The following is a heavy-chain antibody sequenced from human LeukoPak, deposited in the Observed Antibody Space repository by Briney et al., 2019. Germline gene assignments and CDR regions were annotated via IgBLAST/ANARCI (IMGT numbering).Heavy chain of an antibody. D-gene: IGHD2-21*02. J-gene: IGHJ4*02. V-gene: IGHV3-9*01. Sequence: PGRSLRLSCAASGFTFDDYAMHWVRQAPGKGLEWVSGISWNSGSIGHADSVKGRFTISRDNAKNSLYLQMNSLRAEDTAVYYCARDGVTSSVDFWGQGTLVTVSS. CDR3: ARDGVTSSVDF. CDR2: ISWNSGSI. CDR1: GFTFDDYA.